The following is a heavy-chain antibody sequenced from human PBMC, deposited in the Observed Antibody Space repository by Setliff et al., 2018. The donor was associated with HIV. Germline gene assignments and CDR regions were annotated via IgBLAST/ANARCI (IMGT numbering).Heavy chain of an antibody. Sequence: QTGGSLRLSCAASGFTFSNYVINWVRQAPGKGLEWISGISGSGVNSCYADSVKGRFTISRDNSKNTVYLQMNSLRAEDTAVYYCAKTSNTGYLFCSDYWGQGTLVTVSS. J-gene: IGHJ4*02. CDR3: AKTSNTGYLFCSDY. V-gene: IGHV3-23*01. CDR2: ISGSGVNS. D-gene: IGHD3-9*01. CDR1: GFTFSNYV.